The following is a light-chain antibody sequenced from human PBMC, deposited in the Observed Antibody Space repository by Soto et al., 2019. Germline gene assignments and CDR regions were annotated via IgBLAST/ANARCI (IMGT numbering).Light chain of an antibody. CDR3: QQYNNGPPGIT. V-gene: IGKV3D-15*01. J-gene: IGKJ5*01. Sequence: TRFKGTLCVSPGKRVNLSGRPSQSVSSNLAWYQQKPGRAPRLLIYAISTRATGIPARFSGSGSGTEFTLTISGLQSEDFAVYYCQQYNNGPPGITFGQGTRLETK. CDR2: AIS. CDR1: QSVSSN.